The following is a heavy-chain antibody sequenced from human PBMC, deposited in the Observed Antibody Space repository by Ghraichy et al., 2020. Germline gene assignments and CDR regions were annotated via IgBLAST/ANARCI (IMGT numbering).Heavy chain of an antibody. CDR1: GFTFSSYW. J-gene: IGHJ4*02. CDR3: ARDAISSWYRDYFDY. CDR2: IKQDGSEK. Sequence: GSLRLSCAASGFTFSSYWMSWVRQAPGKGLEWVANIKQDGSEKYYVDSVKGRFTISRDNAKNSLYLQMNSLRAEDTAVYYCARDAISSWYRDYFDYWGQGTLVTVSS. D-gene: IGHD6-13*01. V-gene: IGHV3-7*03.